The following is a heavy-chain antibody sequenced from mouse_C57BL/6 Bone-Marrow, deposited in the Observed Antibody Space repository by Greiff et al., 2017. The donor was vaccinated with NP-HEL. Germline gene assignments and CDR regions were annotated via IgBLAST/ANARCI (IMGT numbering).Heavy chain of an antibody. J-gene: IGHJ2*01. CDR3: ARVEDYDEGY. Sequence: QVHVKQPGAELVRPGTSVKLSCKASGYTFTSYWMHWVKQRPGQGLEWIGVIDPSDSYTNYNQKFKGKATLTVDTSSSTAYMQLSSLTSEDSAVYYCARVEDYDEGYWGQGTTLTVSS. CDR2: IDPSDSYT. V-gene: IGHV1-59*01. CDR1: GYTFTSYW. D-gene: IGHD2-4*01.